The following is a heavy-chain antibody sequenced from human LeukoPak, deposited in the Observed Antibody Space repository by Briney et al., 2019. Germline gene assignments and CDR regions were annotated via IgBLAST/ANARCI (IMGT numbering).Heavy chain of an antibody. CDR2: MSYDGTNK. CDR1: GFTFSSHG. CDR3: AKRGYCSGGRCYSFHFDY. Sequence: AGGSLRLSCAASGFTFSSHGMHWVRQAPGKGLEWVALMSYDGTNKVYADSVKGRFTISRDNSKNTLYLEMNNLRAEDTAVYHCAKRGYCSGGRCYSFHFDYWGQGTLVTVSS. V-gene: IGHV3-30*18. J-gene: IGHJ4*02. D-gene: IGHD2-15*01.